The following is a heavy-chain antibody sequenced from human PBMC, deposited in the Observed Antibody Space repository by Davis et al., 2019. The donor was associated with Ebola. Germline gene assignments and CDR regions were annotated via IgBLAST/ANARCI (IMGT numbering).Heavy chain of an antibody. V-gene: IGHV5-51*01. CDR3: VRGRGLRSSYFDL. J-gene: IGHJ2*01. CDR2: IYPGDSDT. Sequence: PGGSLRLSCKGSGYSFTSYWIGWVRQMPGKGLEWMGIIYPGDSDTRYSPSFQGQVTISADKSISTAYLQWSSLKASDTAMYYCVRGRGLRSSYFDLWGRGTLVTVSS. D-gene: IGHD2-15*01. CDR1: GYSFTSYW.